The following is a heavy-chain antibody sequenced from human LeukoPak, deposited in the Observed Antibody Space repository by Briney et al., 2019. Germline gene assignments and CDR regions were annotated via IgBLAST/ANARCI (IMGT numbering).Heavy chain of an antibody. CDR1: GFTFSSYG. V-gene: IGHV3-30*03. J-gene: IGHJ6*03. CDR2: ISYDGSNK. D-gene: IGHD2-2*01. CDR3: ASGGTSFLVGYYYYMDV. Sequence: GGSLRLSCAASGFTFSSYGMHWVRQAPGKGLEWVAVISYDGSNKYYADSVKGRFTISRDNAKNSLYLQMNSLKAEDTAVYYCASGGTSFLVGYYYYMDVWGKGTTVTVSS.